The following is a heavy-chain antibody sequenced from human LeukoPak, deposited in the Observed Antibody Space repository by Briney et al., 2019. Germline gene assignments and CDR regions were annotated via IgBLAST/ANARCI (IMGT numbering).Heavy chain of an antibody. CDR3: AKVGGQCLAFDS. Sequence: PGGSLRLSCAASGFTFSSYAMSWVCQAPGKGLEWVSAISGSGGSTYYADSVKGRFTISRDNSKNTLYLQMNSLRAEDTSVYYCAKVGGQCLAFDSWGQGTLVTVSS. V-gene: IGHV3-23*01. CDR2: ISGSGGST. D-gene: IGHD3-3*01. CDR1: GFTFSSYA. J-gene: IGHJ5*01.